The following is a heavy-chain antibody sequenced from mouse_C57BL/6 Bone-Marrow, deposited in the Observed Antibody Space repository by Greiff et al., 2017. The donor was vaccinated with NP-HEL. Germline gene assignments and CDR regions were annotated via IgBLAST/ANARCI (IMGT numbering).Heavy chain of an antibody. D-gene: IGHD1-1*01. J-gene: IGHJ1*03. Sequence: VKLMESGAELARPGASVKLSCKASGYTFTSYGISWVKQRPGQGLAWIGEIYPRSGNTYYNEKFKGKATLTADKSSSTAYMELRSLTSEDSAVYFFARKAYYYGFWYFDVWGTGTTVTVSS. V-gene: IGHV1-81*01. CDR3: ARKAYYYGFWYFDV. CDR1: GYTFTSYG. CDR2: IYPRSGNT.